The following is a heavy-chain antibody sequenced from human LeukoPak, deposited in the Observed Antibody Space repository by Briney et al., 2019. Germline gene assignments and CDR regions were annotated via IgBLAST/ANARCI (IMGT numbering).Heavy chain of an antibody. CDR1: GFTFSSYG. D-gene: IGHD6-19*01. CDR3: AKDLGLAVAGSLDY. V-gene: IGHV3-30*02. Sequence: GGSLRLSCAASGFTFSSYGMHWVPQAPGKGLEGGAFIRNDGSNKYNADSLKGRLTISRDNSKNTLSLQMNSLRAEDTAVYYCAKDLGLAVAGSLDYWGQGTLVTVSS. CDR2: IRNDGSNK. J-gene: IGHJ4*02.